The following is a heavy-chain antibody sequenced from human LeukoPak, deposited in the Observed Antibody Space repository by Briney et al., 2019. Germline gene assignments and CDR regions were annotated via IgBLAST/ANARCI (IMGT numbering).Heavy chain of an antibody. D-gene: IGHD3-10*01. CDR2: INHGGST. CDR3: AREGWGMVRGVDYHYYYMDV. J-gene: IGHJ6*03. Sequence: AETLSLTCALYGGSLSSYYWTWIRQPPGKGLEWIGEINHGGSTNYNPSLQTRVTISVATSKNQFSLRLSSVTAADAAVYYGAREGWGMVRGVDYHYYYMDVWGKGTTVTVSS. V-gene: IGHV4-34*01. CDR1: GGSLSSYY.